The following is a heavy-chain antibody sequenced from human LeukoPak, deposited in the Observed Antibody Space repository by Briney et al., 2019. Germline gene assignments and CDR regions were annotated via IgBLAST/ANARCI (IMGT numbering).Heavy chain of an antibody. J-gene: IGHJ4*02. CDR1: GLTFSSYS. CDR3: ARDGGSSWYYFDY. D-gene: IGHD6-13*01. V-gene: IGHV3-21*01. CDR2: ISSSSSYI. Sequence: PGGSLRLSCAASGLTFSSYSMNWVRQAPGKGLEWVSSISSSSSYIYYADSVKGRFTISRDNAKNSLYLQMNSLRAEDTAVYYCARDGGSSWYYFDYWGQGTLVTVSS.